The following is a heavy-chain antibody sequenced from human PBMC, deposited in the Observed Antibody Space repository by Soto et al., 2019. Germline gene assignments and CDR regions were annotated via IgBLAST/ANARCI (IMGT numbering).Heavy chain of an antibody. V-gene: IGHV5-10-1*01. CDR2: IDPSDSYT. J-gene: IGHJ5*02. Sequence: GESLKISCKGSGYSFTSYWIGWVRQMPGKGLEWMGRIDPSDSYTNYSPSFQGHVTISADKSISTAYLQWSSLKASDTAMYYCARRPTVGNWFDPWGQGTLVTVSS. CDR1: GYSFTSYW. D-gene: IGHD4-17*01. CDR3: ARRPTVGNWFDP.